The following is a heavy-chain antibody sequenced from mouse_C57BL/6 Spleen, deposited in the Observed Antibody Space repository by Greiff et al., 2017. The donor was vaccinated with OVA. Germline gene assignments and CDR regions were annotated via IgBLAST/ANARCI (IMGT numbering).Heavy chain of an antibody. V-gene: IGHV1-69*01. CDR3: ARRGYYGSSYYAMDY. Sequence: VQLQQPGAELVMPGASVKLSCKASGYTFTSYWMHWVKQRPGQGLEWIGEIDPSDSYTNYNQKFKGKSTLTVDKSSSTAYMQLSSLTSEDSAVYYCARRGYYGSSYYAMDYWGQGTSVTVSS. CDR2: IDPSDSYT. J-gene: IGHJ4*01. CDR1: GYTFTSYW. D-gene: IGHD1-1*01.